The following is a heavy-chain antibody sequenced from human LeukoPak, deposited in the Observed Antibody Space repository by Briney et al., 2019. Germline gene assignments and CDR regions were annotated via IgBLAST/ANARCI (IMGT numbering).Heavy chain of an antibody. CDR3: ARARGYDDSGYGNWFDP. CDR1: GFTFSSYW. V-gene: IGHV3-74*01. Sequence: GGSLRLSCAASGFTFSSYWMHWVRHAPGKGLVWVSRINSDGSSTSYADSVKGRFTISRDNAKNTLYLQMNSLRAEDTAVYYCARARGYDDSGYGNWFDPWGQGTLVTVSS. D-gene: IGHD5-12*01. CDR2: INSDGSST. J-gene: IGHJ5*02.